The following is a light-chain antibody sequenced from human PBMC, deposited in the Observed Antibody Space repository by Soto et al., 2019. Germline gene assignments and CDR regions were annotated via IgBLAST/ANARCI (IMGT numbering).Light chain of an antibody. J-gene: IGKJ1*01. CDR2: GAS. CDR3: QQYKKWPRT. V-gene: IGKV3-15*01. Sequence: EIVLTQSPGTLSLSPGERATLSCRASQSLSSSYLAWFQQKPGQAPRLLIHGASTRAPGFPARFSGSGSGTEFTLTISSLQSEDFAVYYCQQYKKWPRTFGHGTKVDI. CDR1: QSLSSSY.